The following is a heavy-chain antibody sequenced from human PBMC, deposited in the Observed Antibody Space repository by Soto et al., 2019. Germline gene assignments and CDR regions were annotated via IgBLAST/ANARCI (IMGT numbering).Heavy chain of an antibody. Sequence: QPGGSLRLSCAASGFTFSSYWMHWVRQAPGKGLVWVSRINSDGSSTGYADSVKGRFTISRDNAKNTLYLQMNSLRAVDTAVYYCARAAYYGSTNYYNSWGQGTLVTVSS. V-gene: IGHV3-74*01. CDR3: ARAAYYGSTNYYNS. CDR2: INSDGSST. CDR1: GFTFSSYW. D-gene: IGHD3-10*01. J-gene: IGHJ4*02.